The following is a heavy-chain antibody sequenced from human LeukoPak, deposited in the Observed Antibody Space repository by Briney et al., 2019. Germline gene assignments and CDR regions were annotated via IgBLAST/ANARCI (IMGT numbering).Heavy chain of an antibody. J-gene: IGHJ4*02. Sequence: GGSQRLSCAASGYTFYNYAVTWVRQAPGKGLEWVSSISHDGASTHYADSVKGRFTISRDNSKNTLYLQMNSLRAEDTAVYYCARDGGRWSASDYWGQGTLVTVSS. CDR3: ARDGGRWSASDY. V-gene: IGHV3-23*01. CDR1: GYTFYNYA. D-gene: IGHD4-23*01. CDR2: ISHDGAST.